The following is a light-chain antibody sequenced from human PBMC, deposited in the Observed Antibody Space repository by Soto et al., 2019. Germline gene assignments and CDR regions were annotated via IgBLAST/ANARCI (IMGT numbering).Light chain of an antibody. Sequence: QSVLTQPPSASGTPGQRVTISCSGSSSNIGRNTVNWYQQLPGTAPKLLIYSNNQRPSGVPDRFSRSKSGTSASLAISGLQSEDEADYYCAAWDDSLNGPVFGGGTKLTVL. J-gene: IGLJ2*01. V-gene: IGLV1-44*01. CDR1: SSNIGRNT. CDR2: SNN. CDR3: AAWDDSLNGPV.